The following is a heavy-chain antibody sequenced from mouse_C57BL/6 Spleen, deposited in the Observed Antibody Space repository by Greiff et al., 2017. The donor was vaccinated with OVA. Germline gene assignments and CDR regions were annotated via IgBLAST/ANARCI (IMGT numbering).Heavy chain of an antibody. J-gene: IGHJ4*01. V-gene: IGHV2-2*01. CDR2: VVRGGST. Sequence: QVQLKESGPGLVQPSQSLSITCTVSGFSFTSYGVHWVWGAAVKGLEWRGVVVRGGSTDYNAAFISRLSISKDNSKSQVFFKMNSLQADDTAIYYCARLEDYDYAMDYWGQGTSVTVSS. D-gene: IGHD2-4*01. CDR1: GFSFTSYG. CDR3: ARLEDYDYAMDY.